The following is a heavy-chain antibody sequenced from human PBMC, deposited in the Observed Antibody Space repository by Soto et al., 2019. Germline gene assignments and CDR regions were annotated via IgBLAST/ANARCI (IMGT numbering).Heavy chain of an antibody. CDR2: IYYSGST. J-gene: IGHJ5*02. Sequence: QLQLQESGPGLVKPSETLSLTCTVSGGSISSSSYYWGWIRQPPGKGLEWIGCIYYSGSTYYNPSLKCRVTISVDTSKNQFSLKLSSVTAADTAVYYCARILLWFGTFDPWGQGTLVTVSS. CDR3: ARILLWFGTFDP. CDR1: GGSISSSSYY. V-gene: IGHV4-39*01. D-gene: IGHD3-10*01.